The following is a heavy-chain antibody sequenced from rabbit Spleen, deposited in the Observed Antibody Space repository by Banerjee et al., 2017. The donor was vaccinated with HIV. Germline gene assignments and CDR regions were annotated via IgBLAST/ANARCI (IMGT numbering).Heavy chain of an antibody. CDR1: GFSFSSSYW. CDR3: ARDLVVVIGWNFNL. D-gene: IGHD8-1*01. V-gene: IGHV1S40*01. Sequence: QSLEESGGDLVKPGASLTLTCTASGFSFSSSYWIYWVRQAPGKGLEWIASIYTGSGNTHYATWAKGRFTISKTSSTTVTLQMTSLTVADTATYFCARDLVVVIGWNFNLWGPGTLVTVS. CDR2: IYTGSGNT. J-gene: IGHJ4*01.